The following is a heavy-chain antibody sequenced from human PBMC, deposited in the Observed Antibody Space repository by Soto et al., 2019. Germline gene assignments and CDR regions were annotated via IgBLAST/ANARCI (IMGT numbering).Heavy chain of an antibody. CDR2: INHSGST. J-gene: IGHJ6*03. CDR1: GGSFSGYY. CDR3: ARGGPIVVVVPAAMRYYYYYMDV. V-gene: IGHV4-34*01. D-gene: IGHD2-2*01. Sequence: SETLSLTCAVYGGSFSGYYWSWIRQPPGKGLEWIGEINHSGSTNYNPSLKSLVTISVDTSKNQFSLKLSSVTAADTVVYYCARGGPIVVVVPAAMRYYYYYMDVWGKGTTVTVSS.